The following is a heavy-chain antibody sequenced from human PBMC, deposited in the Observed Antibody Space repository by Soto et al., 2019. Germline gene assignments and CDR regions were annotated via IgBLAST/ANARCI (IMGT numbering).Heavy chain of an antibody. V-gene: IGHV1-69*02. J-gene: IGHJ4*02. CDR3: ARFKLGDDY. CDR2: LIPILGLA. CDR1: GGTFSNST. D-gene: IGHD5-12*01. Sequence: QVQLVQSGAEVRKPGSSVTVSCQASGGTFSNSTVTWVRQAPGQGLEWMGRLIPILGLANYAQKFRGRLTINADKSTTTAYMELRSLRSEDTAMYYCARFKLGDDYWGQGTLVTVSS.